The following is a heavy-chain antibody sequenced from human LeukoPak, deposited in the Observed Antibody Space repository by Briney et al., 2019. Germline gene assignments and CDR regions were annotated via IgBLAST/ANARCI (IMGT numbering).Heavy chain of an antibody. CDR1: GFTFNAYG. Sequence: SGGSLRLSCAASGFTFNAYGIHWVRQAPGKGLEWVVSISSDGSNEHYVDSVKGRFTISRDNSKNTVYLQVNSLRAEDTAMYYCAKDTFYYDSSGYYVFEYWGQGTLITVSS. V-gene: IGHV3-30*18. CDR2: ISSDGSNE. D-gene: IGHD3-22*01. J-gene: IGHJ4*02. CDR3: AKDTFYYDSSGYYVFEY.